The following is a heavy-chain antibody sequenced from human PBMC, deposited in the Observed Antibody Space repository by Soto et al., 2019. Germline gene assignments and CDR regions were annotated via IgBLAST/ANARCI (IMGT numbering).Heavy chain of an antibody. CDR2: ICNSGST. D-gene: IGHD3-22*01. J-gene: IGHJ6*03. CDR3: AGGGSIVVATRRLMDV. V-gene: IGHV4-59*03. CDR1: GGSIRSYC. Sequence: QVQLQESGPGLLKPSETLSLTCTVSGGSIRSYCWTWIRQPPGEGLEWIGCICNSGSTNYNPSLKIRVTISVDTRMNQFSLQLSSVTVADTAVYYCAGGGSIVVATRRLMDVWGKGTTVTVSS.